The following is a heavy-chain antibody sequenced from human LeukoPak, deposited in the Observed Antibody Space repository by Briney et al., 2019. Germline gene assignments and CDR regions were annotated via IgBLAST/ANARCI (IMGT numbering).Heavy chain of an antibody. V-gene: IGHV4-4*02. Sequence: SETLSLTCTVSGGSISSSNWWSWVRQPPGKGLEWIGEIYHSGSTNYSPSLKSRVTISVDKSKNQFSLKLSSVTAADTAVYYCARDGGSATGIDYWGQGTLVTVSS. J-gene: IGHJ4*02. CDR1: GGSISSSNW. D-gene: IGHD1-1*01. CDR2: IYHSGST. CDR3: ARDGGSATGIDY.